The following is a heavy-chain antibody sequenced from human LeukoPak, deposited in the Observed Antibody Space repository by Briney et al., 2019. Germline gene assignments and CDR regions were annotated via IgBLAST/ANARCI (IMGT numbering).Heavy chain of an antibody. J-gene: IGHJ3*02. CDR2: MNPNSGNT. CDR1: GYTFTSYD. D-gene: IGHD2-2*01. Sequence: ASVKVSCKASGYTFTSYDINWVRQATGQGLEWMGWMNPNSGNTGYAQKFQGRVTMTRNTSISTAYMELSSLRSEDTAVYYCARAMETVYCSSTSCHAASGAFDIWGQGTMVTVSS. V-gene: IGHV1-8*01. CDR3: ARAMETVYCSSTSCHAASGAFDI.